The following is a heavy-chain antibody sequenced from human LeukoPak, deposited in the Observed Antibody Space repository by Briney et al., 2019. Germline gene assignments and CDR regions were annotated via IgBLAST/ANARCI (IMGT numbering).Heavy chain of an antibody. CDR3: ARVVVAATLFRWFDP. Sequence: ASVKVSCKASGYTFTTYGISWVRQAPGQGPEWMGWVSGDDGRTYYGQKFQDRVTMTKDTSTTTVYMELRSLRSDDTAVYYCARVVVAATLFRWFDPWGQGTLVTVSS. D-gene: IGHD2-15*01. J-gene: IGHJ5*02. V-gene: IGHV1-18*01. CDR2: VSGDDGRT. CDR1: GYTFTTYG.